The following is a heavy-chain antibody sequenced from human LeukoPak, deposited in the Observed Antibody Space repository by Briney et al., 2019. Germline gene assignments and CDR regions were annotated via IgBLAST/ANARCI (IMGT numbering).Heavy chain of an antibody. CDR2: ISRSGGST. CDR3: AKLGGKTASGYEYYGMKV. Sequence: GGSPRLSCAASELHALTWVRQGPGKGLEWVSAISRSGGSTYYADSVKGRFTISRDKSNNTMYLQMNSLRAEDTAVYYCAKLGGKTASGYEYYGMKVWGQGTTVTVSS. J-gene: IGHJ6*02. D-gene: IGHD6-6*01. CDR1: ELHA. V-gene: IGHV3-23*01.